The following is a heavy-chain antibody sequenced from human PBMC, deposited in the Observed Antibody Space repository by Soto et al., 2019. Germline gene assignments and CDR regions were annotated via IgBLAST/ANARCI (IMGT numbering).Heavy chain of an antibody. CDR1: GLTFSSYG. J-gene: IGHJ6*02. CDR2: IWYDGSNK. D-gene: IGHD2-15*01. CDR3: ARGGCSGGSCYDGMDV. V-gene: IGHV3-33*01. Sequence: PGGSLRLSCAASGLTFSSYGMHWVRQAPGKGLEWVAVIWYDGSNKYYADSVKGRFTISRDNSKNTLYLQMNSLRAEDTAVYYCARGGCSGGSCYDGMDVWGQGTTVTVSS.